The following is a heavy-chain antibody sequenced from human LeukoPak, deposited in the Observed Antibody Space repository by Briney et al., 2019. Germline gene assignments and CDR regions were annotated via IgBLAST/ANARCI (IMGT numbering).Heavy chain of an antibody. CDR3: ARASGGNAAFDI. CDR2: SNSDESTT. V-gene: IGHV3-74*01. J-gene: IGHJ3*02. D-gene: IGHD2-15*01. CDR1: GFTFSNYW. Sequence: GGSLRLSCAASGFTFSNYWMHWVRQAPGKGLVWVSRSNSDESTTSYADSVKGRFTISRDNANNMLYLQMNSLRAEDAAVYYCARASGGNAAFDIWGQGTMVTVSS.